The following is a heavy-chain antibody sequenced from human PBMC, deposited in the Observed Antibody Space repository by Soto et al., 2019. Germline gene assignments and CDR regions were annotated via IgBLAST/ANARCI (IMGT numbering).Heavy chain of an antibody. CDR2: SRDKPQGYST. J-gene: IGHJ4*02. V-gene: IGHV3-72*01. CDR3: VRATYFSDSSGYTRCLDY. Sequence: GGSLRLSCACSGFTLIDHYIDWVRQAPGKGLEWVGRSRDKPQGYSTAYAASVKGRFTTSRDESKNSAYLQMNSLKTEDTAVYYCVRATYFSDSSGYTRCLDYWGQGTLVTVSS. D-gene: IGHD3-22*01. CDR1: GFTLIDHY.